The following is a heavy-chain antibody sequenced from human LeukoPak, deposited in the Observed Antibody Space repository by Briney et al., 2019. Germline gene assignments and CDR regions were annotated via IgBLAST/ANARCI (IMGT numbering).Heavy chain of an antibody. D-gene: IGHD2-15*01. CDR3: ARGKYCSGGSCYEYWFDP. CDR2: INSDGSST. Sequence: GGSLRLSCAAFGFTFSSYWMHWVRQAPGKGLVWVSRINSDGSSTNYADSVKGRFTISRDNAKNTLYLQMNSLRADDTAVYYCARGKYCSGGSCYEYWFDPWGQGTLVTVSS. J-gene: IGHJ5*02. V-gene: IGHV3-74*01. CDR1: GFTFSSYW.